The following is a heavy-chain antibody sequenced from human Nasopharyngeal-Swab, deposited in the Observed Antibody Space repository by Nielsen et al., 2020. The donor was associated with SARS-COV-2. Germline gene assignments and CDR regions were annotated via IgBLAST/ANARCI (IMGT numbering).Heavy chain of an antibody. J-gene: IGHJ6*03. CDR1: GYTFTSYD. D-gene: IGHD3-9*01. CDR3: ARGSSYYAIWGGRDYYYMDV. V-gene: IGHV1-8*01. Sequence: ASVKVSCKASGYTFTSYDIDWVRQATGQGLEWMGWMNPNSGNTGYAQKFQGRVTMTRNTSISTAYMELSILRSEDTAVYYCARGSSYYAIWGGRDYYYMDVWGKGTTVTVSS. CDR2: MNPNSGNT.